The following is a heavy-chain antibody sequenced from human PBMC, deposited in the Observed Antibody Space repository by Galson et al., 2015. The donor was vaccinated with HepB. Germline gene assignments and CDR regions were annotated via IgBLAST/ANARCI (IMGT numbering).Heavy chain of an antibody. CDR2: ISSSSSYI. V-gene: IGHV3-21*01. CDR1: GFTFSSYS. CDR3: ASQPVEWLTYYYYYGMDV. D-gene: IGHD3-3*01. J-gene: IGHJ6*02. Sequence: SLRLSCAASGFTFSSYSMNWVRQAPGKGLEWVSSISSSSSYIYYADSVKGRFTISRDNAKNSLYLQMNSLRAEDTAVYYCASQPVEWLTYYYYYGMDVWGQGTTVTVSS.